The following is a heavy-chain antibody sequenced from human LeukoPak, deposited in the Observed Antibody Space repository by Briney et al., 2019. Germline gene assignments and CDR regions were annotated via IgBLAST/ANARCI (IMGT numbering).Heavy chain of an antibody. CDR3: ARGVYADPFDY. Sequence: GGSLRLSCAASGFTFSDYSMNWVRQAPGKRLEWVSYISHSSSVIYYADSVEGRFTISRDNPKNSLDLQMNSLRAEDTAVYYCARGVYADPFDYWGQGTLVTISS. V-gene: IGHV3-48*01. CDR1: GFTFSDYS. J-gene: IGHJ4*02. D-gene: IGHD4-17*01. CDR2: ISHSSSVI.